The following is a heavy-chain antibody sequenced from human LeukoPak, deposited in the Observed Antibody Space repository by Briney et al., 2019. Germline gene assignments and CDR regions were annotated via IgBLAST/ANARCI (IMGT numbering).Heavy chain of an antibody. CDR1: GFAFSSYA. D-gene: IGHD5-12*01. CDR3: AKDSDGYSGYDLIDY. J-gene: IGHJ4*02. Sequence: GGSLRLSCAASGFAFSSYAMSWVRQAPGKGLEWVSAISGSGGSTYYADSVKGRFTISRDNSKNTLYLQMNSLRAEDTAVYYCAKDSDGYSGYDLIDYWGQGTLVTVSS. CDR2: ISGSGGST. V-gene: IGHV3-23*01.